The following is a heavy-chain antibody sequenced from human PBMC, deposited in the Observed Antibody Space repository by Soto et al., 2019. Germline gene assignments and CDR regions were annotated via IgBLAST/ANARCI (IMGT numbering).Heavy chain of an antibody. CDR1: GGTFSSYA. V-gene: IGHV1-69*13. CDR2: IIPFLHTT. CDR3: SRATPKIVLMVYVTYGMDV. Sequence: ASVKVSCKASGGTFSSYAITWVRQAPGQGLEWMGGIIPFLHTTNYAQNFQDRVTITVDESTSTAYMELRSLRSEDTAMYYCSRATPKIVLMVYVTYGMDVWGQGTTVTVSS. J-gene: IGHJ6*02. D-gene: IGHD2-8*01.